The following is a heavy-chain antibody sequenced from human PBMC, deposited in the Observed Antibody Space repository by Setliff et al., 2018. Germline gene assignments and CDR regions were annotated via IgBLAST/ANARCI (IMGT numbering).Heavy chain of an antibody. Sequence: ASVKVSCKASGYTFTDFGVSWVRQAPGQGLEWVGWISPHSGNTYYAPKFQGTVLMTADTSTTTAYLELRSLRSDDTAVYYCSRLVRFCTRIVCQRLSGDDYWGQGTLVTVSS. CDR3: SRLVRFCTRIVCQRLSGDDY. D-gene: IGHD3-10*01. V-gene: IGHV1-18*01. J-gene: IGHJ4*02. CDR2: ISPHSGNT. CDR1: GYTFTDFG.